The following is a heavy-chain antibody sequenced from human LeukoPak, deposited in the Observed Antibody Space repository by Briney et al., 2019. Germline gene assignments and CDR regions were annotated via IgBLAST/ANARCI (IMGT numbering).Heavy chain of an antibody. CDR1: GGSISSCDYY. CDR3: ARDRGYSSGWYPGY. Sequence: SETLSLTCTVSGGSISSCDYYWSWIRQPPGKGLEWIGYIYYSGSTYYNPSLKSRVTISVDTSKNQFSLKLSSVTAADTAVYYCARDRGYSSGWYPGYWGQGTLVTVSS. CDR2: IYYSGST. J-gene: IGHJ4*02. D-gene: IGHD6-19*01. V-gene: IGHV4-30-4*01.